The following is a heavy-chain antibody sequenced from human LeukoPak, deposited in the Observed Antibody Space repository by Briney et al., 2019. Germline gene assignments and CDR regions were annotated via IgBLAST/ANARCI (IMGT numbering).Heavy chain of an antibody. D-gene: IGHD1-26*01. CDR1: GFTFSSYS. CDR2: ISSSGSTI. CDR3: ARVGGRLNWFDP. J-gene: IGHJ5*02. Sequence: PGGSLRLSCAASGFTFSSYSMNWVRQAPGKGLEWVSYISSSGSTIYYADSVKGRFTISRDNAKNSLYLQMNSLRAEDTAVYYCARVGGRLNWFDPWGQGTLVTVSS. V-gene: IGHV3-48*04.